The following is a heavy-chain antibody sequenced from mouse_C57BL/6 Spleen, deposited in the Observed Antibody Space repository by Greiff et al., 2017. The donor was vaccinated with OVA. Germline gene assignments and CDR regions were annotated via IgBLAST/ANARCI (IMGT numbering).Heavy chain of an antibody. CDR3: ARSYGSSFPYAMDY. CDR2: IYPGDGDT. CDR1: GYAFSSYW. V-gene: IGHV1-80*01. J-gene: IGHJ4*01. Sequence: QVQLQQSGAELVKPGASVKISCKASGYAFSSYWMNWVKQRPGKGLEWIGQIYPGDGDTNYNGKFKGKATLTADKSSSPAYMQLSSLTSEDSAVYFCARSYGSSFPYAMDYWGQGTSVTVSS. D-gene: IGHD1-1*01.